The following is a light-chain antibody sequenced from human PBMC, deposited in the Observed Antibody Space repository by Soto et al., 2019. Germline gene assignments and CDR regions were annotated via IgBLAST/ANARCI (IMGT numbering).Light chain of an antibody. V-gene: IGKV1-5*03. Sequence: GDRVTITCRASQSIGTWLAWYQQKPGKTPQLLIHKASTLEDGVPSRFSGSGSGTEFTLIINSLQPEDFATYFCQQTYTPPRTFGQGTKVDIK. CDR2: KAS. CDR3: QQTYTPPRT. J-gene: IGKJ1*01. CDR1: QSIGTW.